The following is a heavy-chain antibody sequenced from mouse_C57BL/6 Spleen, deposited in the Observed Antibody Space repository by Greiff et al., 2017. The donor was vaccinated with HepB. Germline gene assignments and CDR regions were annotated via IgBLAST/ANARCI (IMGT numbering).Heavy chain of an antibody. J-gene: IGHJ3*01. D-gene: IGHD3-1*01. V-gene: IGHV1-82*01. Sequence: VQLQQSGPELVKPGASVKISCKASGYAFSSSWMNWVKQRPGKGLEWIGRIYPGDGDTNYNGKFKGKATLTADKSSSTAYMQLSSLTSEDSAVYFCARGGREGLFAYWGQGTLVTVSA. CDR1: GYAFSSSW. CDR3: ARGGREGLFAY. CDR2: IYPGDGDT.